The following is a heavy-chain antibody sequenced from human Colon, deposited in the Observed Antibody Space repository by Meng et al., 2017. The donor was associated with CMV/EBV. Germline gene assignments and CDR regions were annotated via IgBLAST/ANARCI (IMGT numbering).Heavy chain of an antibody. Sequence: QVQLVQAGTEVKKPGAPVKVSCKTSGYPFTANHLHWVRQAPGQGLEWMGWIYPQDGGTYFAQKFQDRVTLTRDTSITTAYMELSGLTSDDTAIYYCVRESWYFDFWGEGTLVTVSS. D-gene: IGHD6-13*01. CDR1: GYPFTANH. V-gene: IGHV1-2*02. CDR2: IYPQDGGT. CDR3: VRESWYFDF. J-gene: IGHJ4*02.